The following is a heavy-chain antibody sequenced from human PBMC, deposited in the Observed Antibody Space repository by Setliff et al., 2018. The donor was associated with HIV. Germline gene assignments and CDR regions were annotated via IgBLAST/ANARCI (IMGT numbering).Heavy chain of an antibody. V-gene: IGHV4-59*08. J-gene: IGHJ6*03. D-gene: IGHD2-2*01. CDR3: ARLGYCSRTTCYGYYYMDV. CDR1: GGSISSHY. Sequence: LSLTCTVSGGSISSHYWSWIRQPPGKGLEWIGYIYNSRSTNYHPSLKSRLTISIDTSKNQFSLKLSSVTAADTAVYYCARLGYCSRTTCYGYYYMDVWGKGTTVTVSS. CDR2: IYNSRST.